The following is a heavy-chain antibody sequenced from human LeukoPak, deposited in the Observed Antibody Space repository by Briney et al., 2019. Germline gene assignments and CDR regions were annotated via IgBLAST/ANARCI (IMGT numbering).Heavy chain of an antibody. CDR3: ARDSGSYLEPTDY. D-gene: IGHD1-26*01. Sequence: QPGGSLRLSCAASGFIFSTYAMTWVRQAPGKGLEWVSSITGNGGSTYYADSVKGRFTISRDNSKNTLYLQMNSLRAEDTAVYHCARDSGSYLEPTDYWGQGTLVTVSS. J-gene: IGHJ4*02. CDR2: ITGNGGST. V-gene: IGHV3-23*01. CDR1: GFIFSTYA.